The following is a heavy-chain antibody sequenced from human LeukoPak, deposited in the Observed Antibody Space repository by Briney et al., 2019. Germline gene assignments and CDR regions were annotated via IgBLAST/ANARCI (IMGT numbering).Heavy chain of an antibody. CDR2: INAGNGNT. V-gene: IGHV1-3*01. CDR3: ARGATTFDAFDI. D-gene: IGHD4-17*01. Sequence: GASVKVSCKASGYTFTSYAMHWVRQAPGQRLEWMGWINAGNGNTKYSQKFQGRVTITRDTSTSTAYMELSSPRSEDTAVYYCARGATTFDAFDIWGQGTMVTVSS. CDR1: GYTFTSYA. J-gene: IGHJ3*02.